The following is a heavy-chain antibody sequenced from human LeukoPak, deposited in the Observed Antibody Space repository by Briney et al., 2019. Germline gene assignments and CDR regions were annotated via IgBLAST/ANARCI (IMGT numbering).Heavy chain of an antibody. J-gene: IGHJ4*02. D-gene: IGHD4-17*01. CDR2: IYSDGST. Sequence: SETLSLTCTVSGGSISSYYWSWIRQPAGQGLEWIGRIYSDGSTNYNPSLKSRVTMSVDTSKNQFSLKLSSVTAADTAVYYCARSTHDYGDSPWDYWGQGTLVTVSS. CDR1: GGSISSYY. V-gene: IGHV4-4*07. CDR3: ARSTHDYGDSPWDY.